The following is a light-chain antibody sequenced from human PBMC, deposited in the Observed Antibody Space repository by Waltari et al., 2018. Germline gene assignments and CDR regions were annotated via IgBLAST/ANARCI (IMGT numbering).Light chain of an antibody. CDR1: QSVSSN. Sequence: EIVMTQSPATLSVSPGERATLYCRASQSVSSNLAWYQQKPGHAPRLLIYGASTRATGIPARFSGSGSGTECTLTISSLQSEDVAVYYCQQYNNFGTFGQGTKVEIK. J-gene: IGKJ1*01. CDR3: QQYNNFGT. CDR2: GAS. V-gene: IGKV3-15*01.